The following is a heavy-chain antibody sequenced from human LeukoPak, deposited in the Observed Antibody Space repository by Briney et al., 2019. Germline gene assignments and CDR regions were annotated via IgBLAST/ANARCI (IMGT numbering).Heavy chain of an antibody. CDR1: GYPFTGYY. V-gene: IGHV1-2*02. Sequence: ASVKVSCKASGYPFTGYYMHWVRQAPGQGLEWMGWINPNSGGTNYAQKFQGRVTMTRDTSISTAYMELSRLRSDDTAVYYCARGLLGGYYDSSGTWGQGTLVTVSS. J-gene: IGHJ5*02. CDR2: INPNSGGT. D-gene: IGHD3-22*01. CDR3: ARGLLGGYYDSSGT.